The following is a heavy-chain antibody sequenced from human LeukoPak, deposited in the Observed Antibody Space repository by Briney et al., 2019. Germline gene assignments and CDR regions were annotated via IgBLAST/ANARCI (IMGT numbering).Heavy chain of an antibody. Sequence: ASVKLSCKASGGTFSSYAISWVRQAPGQGLEWMGGIIPIFGTANYAQKFQGRVTITADESTSTAYMELSSLRSEDTAVYYCAREEMATIMTPYYFDYWGQGTLVTVSS. V-gene: IGHV1-69*01. D-gene: IGHD5-24*01. CDR2: IIPIFGTA. J-gene: IGHJ4*02. CDR1: GGTFSSYA. CDR3: AREEMATIMTPYYFDY.